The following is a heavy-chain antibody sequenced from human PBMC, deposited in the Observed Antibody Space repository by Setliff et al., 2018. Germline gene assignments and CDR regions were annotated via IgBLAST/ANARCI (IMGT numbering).Heavy chain of an antibody. Sequence: SETLSLTCAVSGYSISSGYYWGWIRQAPGRGLEWIGSIYHHGSSYYNPSLKSRVTISVDTSKNQFSLELTSVTASDTAVYYRARARGIAAADAFDCWGQGTLVTVSS. D-gene: IGHD6-13*01. CDR3: ARARGIAAADAFDC. J-gene: IGHJ4*01. CDR1: GYSISSGYY. V-gene: IGHV4-38-2*01. CDR2: IYHHGSS.